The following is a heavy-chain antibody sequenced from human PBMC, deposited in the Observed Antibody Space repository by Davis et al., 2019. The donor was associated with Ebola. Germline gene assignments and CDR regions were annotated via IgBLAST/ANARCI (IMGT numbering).Heavy chain of an antibody. D-gene: IGHD2-2*02. CDR2: ISYDGSNK. CDR1: GFTFSSYA. CDR3: ARDLEIVVVPAAIDYYYYGMDV. Sequence: GESLKISCAASGFTFSSYAMHWVRQAPGKGLEWVAVISYDGSNKYYADSVKGRFTISRDNAKNSLYLQMNSLRAEDTAVYYCARDLEIVVVPAAIDYYYYGMDVWGQGTTVTVSS. J-gene: IGHJ6*02. V-gene: IGHV3-30-3*01.